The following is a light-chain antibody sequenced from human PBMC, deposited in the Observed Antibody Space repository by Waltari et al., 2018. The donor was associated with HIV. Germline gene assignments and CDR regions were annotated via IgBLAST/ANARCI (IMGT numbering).Light chain of an antibody. Sequence: DIQMTQSPSSLSASVGDRVTITCRASQSISSYLNWYQQKPGKAPKLLIYAASSLQSGVPSRFSGSGSGVDCTLTISSLQPEDFATYYCQQSYSTPYSFGQGTKLEIK. CDR3: QQSYSTPYS. J-gene: IGKJ2*03. CDR1: QSISSY. CDR2: AAS. V-gene: IGKV1-39*01.